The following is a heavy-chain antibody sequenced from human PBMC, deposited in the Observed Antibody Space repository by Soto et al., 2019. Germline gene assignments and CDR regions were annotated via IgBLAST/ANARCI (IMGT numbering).Heavy chain of an antibody. CDR2: ISYDGSNK. J-gene: IGHJ4*02. Sequence: QVQLVESGGGVVQPGRSLRLSCAASGFTFSSYAMHWVRQAPGKGLEWVAVISYDGSNKYYADSVKGRFTISRDNSKNTLYLQMNSLRAEDTAVYYCARWTKYCSGGSCYSGETRGKNYYFDYWGQGTLVTVSS. CDR3: ARWTKYCSGGSCYSGETRGKNYYFDY. D-gene: IGHD2-15*01. V-gene: IGHV3-30-3*01. CDR1: GFTFSSYA.